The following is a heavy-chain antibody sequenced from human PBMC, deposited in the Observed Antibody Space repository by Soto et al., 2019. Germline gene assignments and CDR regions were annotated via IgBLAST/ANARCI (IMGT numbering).Heavy chain of an antibody. CDR3: TRXGIDRSGTTHYYYGMDV. CDR2: IRSKAYGGTI. Sequence: PGGSLRLSCTASGFSFGKNSMSRVRQAPGKGLERVGFIRSKAYGGTIDYAASVKGRFTFSRDDSRSVAYLQMNGLKTEETAVYYCTRXGIDRSGTTHYYYGMDVWGQGTTVTVSS. V-gene: IGHV3-49*04. J-gene: IGHJ6*02. D-gene: IGHD3-22*01. CDR1: GFSFGKNS.